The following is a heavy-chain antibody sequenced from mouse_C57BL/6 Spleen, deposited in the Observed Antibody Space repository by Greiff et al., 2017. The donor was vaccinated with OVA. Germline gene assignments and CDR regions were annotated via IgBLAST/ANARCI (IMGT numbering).Heavy chain of an antibody. Sequence: DVQLVESGGGLVKPGGSLKLSCAASGFTFSSYTMSWVRQTPEKRLEWVATISGGGGNTYYPDSVKGRFTISRDNAKNTLYLQMSSLRSEDTALYYCARRDGYYAHWYFDVWGTGTTVTVSS. J-gene: IGHJ1*03. CDR3: ARRDGYYAHWYFDV. V-gene: IGHV5-9*01. D-gene: IGHD2-3*01. CDR1: GFTFSSYT. CDR2: ISGGGGNT.